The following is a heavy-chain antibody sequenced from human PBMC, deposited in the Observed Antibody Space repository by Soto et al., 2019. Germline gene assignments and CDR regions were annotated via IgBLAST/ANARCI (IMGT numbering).Heavy chain of an antibody. CDR1: GYTFSSYR. Sequence: QVQLVQSGAEVKKPGASVKVSCKASGYTFSSYRISCVRQAPGQGPEWMGWIHAYNGDTKYAQKFQDRLIMTTDTSTSTAYMELRSLTSDDTAVYYCARADYGDDDYWGQGTLVTVSS. CDR2: IHAYNGDT. D-gene: IGHD4-17*01. J-gene: IGHJ4*02. V-gene: IGHV1-18*01. CDR3: ARADYGDDDY.